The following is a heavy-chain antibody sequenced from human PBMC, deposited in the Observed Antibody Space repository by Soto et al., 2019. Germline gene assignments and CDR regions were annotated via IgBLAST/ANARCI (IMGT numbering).Heavy chain of an antibody. CDR3: AGDTFGGAYDFWH. V-gene: IGHV3-66*01. J-gene: IGHJ4*02. CDR1: GFTVSNFY. Sequence: EVQLVESGGGLVQPGGSLRLSCAASGFTVSNFYMTWVRQAPGKGLEWVSVISSGGSTYYADYVKGRFTISRDNSKNTLYLEMNSLRAGDTAVYYCAGDTFGGAYDFWHGGQGTLVTVSS. CDR2: ISSGGST. D-gene: IGHD3-3*01.